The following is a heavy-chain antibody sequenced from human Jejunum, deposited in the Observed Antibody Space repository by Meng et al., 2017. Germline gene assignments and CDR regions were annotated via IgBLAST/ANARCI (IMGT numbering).Heavy chain of an antibody. CDR1: GFTFSNYA. V-gene: IGHV3-30*01. D-gene: IGHD1-26*01. CDR2: ISNDGSDK. J-gene: IGHJ4*02. CDR3: ARERGAHYFDY. Sequence: QVQLVESGGGVVQPGRSLRLSCAASGFTFSNYAMHWVRQAPGKGLEWVAVISNDGSDKYYADSVKGRFTISRDNSKNTLYLQMNSLRAEDTAVYYCARERGAHYFDYWGQGTLVTVSS.